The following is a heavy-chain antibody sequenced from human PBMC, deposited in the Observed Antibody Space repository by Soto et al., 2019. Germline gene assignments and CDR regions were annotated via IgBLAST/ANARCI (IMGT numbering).Heavy chain of an antibody. J-gene: IGHJ4*02. CDR2: ISGSGGST. V-gene: IGHV3-23*01. CDR1: GFTFSSYA. CDR3: AKFLGYSGYDEDPGLDY. D-gene: IGHD5-12*01. Sequence: EVQLLESGGGLVQPGGSLRLSCAASGFTFSSYAMSWVRQAPGKGLEWVSAISGSGGSTYYADSVKGRFTISRDNSKNTLYLQMNSLRAEDTAVYYCAKFLGYSGYDEDPGLDYWGQGTLVTVSS.